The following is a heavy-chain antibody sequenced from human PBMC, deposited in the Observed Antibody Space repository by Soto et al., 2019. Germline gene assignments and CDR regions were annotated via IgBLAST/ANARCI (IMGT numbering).Heavy chain of an antibody. J-gene: IGHJ5*02. CDR3: ARELFGRSVWFDP. CDR2: IYYSGST. Sequence: SETLSLPCTVSGGSIRSYYWSWIRQPPGKGLEWIGYIYYSGSTNYNPSLKSRVTISVDTSKNQFSLKLSSVTAADTAVYYCARELFGRSVWFDPWGQGTLVTVS. V-gene: IGHV4-59*01. D-gene: IGHD3-10*01. CDR1: GGSIRSYY.